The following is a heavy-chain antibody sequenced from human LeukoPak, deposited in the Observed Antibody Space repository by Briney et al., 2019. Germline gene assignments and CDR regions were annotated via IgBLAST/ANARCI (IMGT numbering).Heavy chain of an antibody. Sequence: GGSLRLSCAASGFTFSSYGMHWARQAPGKGLEWVSAISGSGGSTYYADSVKGRFTISRDNSKNTLYLQMNSLRAEDTAVYYCATPIQSYGFSYWGQGTLVTVSS. CDR1: GFTFSSYG. CDR2: ISGSGGST. CDR3: ATPIQSYGFSY. J-gene: IGHJ4*02. D-gene: IGHD5-18*01. V-gene: IGHV3-23*01.